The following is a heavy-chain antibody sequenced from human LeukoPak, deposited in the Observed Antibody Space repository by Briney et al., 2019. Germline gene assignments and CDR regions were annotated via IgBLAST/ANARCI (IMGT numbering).Heavy chain of an antibody. D-gene: IGHD3-22*01. CDR3: ARVGLDPYYDSSGSFDY. Sequence: PGGALRLSCAASGFTFSDYGMHWVRQAPGKGLEWVSYISSSSSTIYYADSVKGRFTISRDNAKNSLYLQMNSLRAEDTAVYYCARVGLDPYYDSSGSFDYWGQGTLVTVSS. V-gene: IGHV3-48*01. CDR2: ISSSSSTI. CDR1: GFTFSDYG. J-gene: IGHJ4*02.